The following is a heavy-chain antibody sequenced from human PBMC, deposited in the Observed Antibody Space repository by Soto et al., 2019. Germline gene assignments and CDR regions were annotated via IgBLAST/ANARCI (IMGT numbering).Heavy chain of an antibody. Sequence: SETLSLTCAVYGGSFSGYYWSWIRQPPGKGLEWIGEINHSGSTNYNPSLKSRVTISVDTSKNQFSLKLSSVTAADTAVYYCHYDILTGYPTDYWGQGTLVTVSS. CDR2: INHSGST. CDR3: HYDILTGYPTDY. CDR1: GGSFSGYY. D-gene: IGHD3-9*01. V-gene: IGHV4-34*01. J-gene: IGHJ4*02.